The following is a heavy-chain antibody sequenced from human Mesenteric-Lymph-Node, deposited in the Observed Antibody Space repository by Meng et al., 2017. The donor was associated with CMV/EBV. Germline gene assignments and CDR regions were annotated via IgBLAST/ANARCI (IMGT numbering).Heavy chain of an antibody. CDR1: GFTFRNYA. Sequence: GESLKISCAASGFTFRNYAMGWVRQAPGKGLQWVSTISGGGDNTYYADSVKGRFTISRDNSKNTLFLQMSSLRAEDTAVYYCAKVLGVATLGSLDYWGQGTLVTVSS. CDR2: ISGGGDNT. CDR3: AKVLGVATLGSLDY. D-gene: IGHD5-12*01. V-gene: IGHV3-23*01. J-gene: IGHJ4*02.